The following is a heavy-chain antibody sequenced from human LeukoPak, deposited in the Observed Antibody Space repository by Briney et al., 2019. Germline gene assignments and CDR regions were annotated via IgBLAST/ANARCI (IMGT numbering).Heavy chain of an antibody. CDR2: IYYSGST. CDR3: ARNADMYYYVDN. J-gene: IGHJ4*02. D-gene: IGHD3-10*01. CDR1: SGSISSSGYY. V-gene: IGHV4-31*03. Sequence: SETLSLTCTVSSGSISSSGYYCSWIRQHPGKGLEWIGCIYYSGSTYYNPSLKSRVTTSVDTSKNQFSLSLSSATAADTAVYYCARNADMYYYVDNWGQGTLVTVSS.